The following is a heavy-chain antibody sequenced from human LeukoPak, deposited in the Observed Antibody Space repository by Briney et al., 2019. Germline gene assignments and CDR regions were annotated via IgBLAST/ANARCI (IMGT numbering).Heavy chain of an antibody. J-gene: IGHJ4*02. CDR3: AKDHGVILWFGELFDY. CDR1: GFTFSSYG. CDR2: IRYDGSNK. V-gene: IGHV3-30*02. D-gene: IGHD3-10*01. Sequence: GGSLRLSCAASGFTFSSYGMHWVRQAPGKGLEWVAFIRYDGSNKYYADSVKGRFTISRDNSKNTLYLQMNSLRAEDTAVYYCAKDHGVILWFGELFDYWGQGTLVTVSS.